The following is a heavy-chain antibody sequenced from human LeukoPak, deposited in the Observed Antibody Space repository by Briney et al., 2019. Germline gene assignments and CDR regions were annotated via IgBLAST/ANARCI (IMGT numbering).Heavy chain of an antibody. CDR3: ARRRARITMIVVVTGSAFDI. J-gene: IGHJ3*02. V-gene: IGHV4-34*01. D-gene: IGHD3-22*01. Sequence: SETLSLTCAVYGGSFSGYYWSWIRQPPGKGLEWIGEINHSGSTNYNPSLKSRVTISVDTSKNQFSLKLSSVTAADTAVYYCARRRARITMIVVVTGSAFDIWGQGTMVTVSS. CDR2: INHSGST. CDR1: GGSFSGYY.